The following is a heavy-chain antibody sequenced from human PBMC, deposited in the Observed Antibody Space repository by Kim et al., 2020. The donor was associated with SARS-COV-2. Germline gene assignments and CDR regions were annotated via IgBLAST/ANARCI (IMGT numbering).Heavy chain of an antibody. CDR1: GFTFSSYG. CDR3: AKAPITGGWFDP. D-gene: IGHD3-10*01. Sequence: GGSLRLSCAASGFTFSSYGMHWVRQAPGKGLEWVAVISYDGSNKYYADSVKGRFTISRDNSKNTLYLQMNSLRAEDTAVYYCAKAPITGGWFDPWGQGTL. J-gene: IGHJ5*02. V-gene: IGHV3-30*18. CDR2: ISYDGSNK.